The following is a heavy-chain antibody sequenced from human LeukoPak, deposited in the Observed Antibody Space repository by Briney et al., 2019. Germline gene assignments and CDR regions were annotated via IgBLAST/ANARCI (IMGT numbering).Heavy chain of an antibody. CDR2: IIPILGIA. CDR1: GGTFSSYA. J-gene: IGHJ6*02. CDR3: ARGSVADYYYGMDV. Sequence: SVNLSCKASGGTFSSYAISWVRHGPGQGLEWVGRIIPILGIANYAQKFQGRVTITADKSTSTAYMELSSLRSEDTAVYYCARGSVADYYYGMDVWGQGTTVTVSS. D-gene: IGHD6-19*01. V-gene: IGHV1-69*04.